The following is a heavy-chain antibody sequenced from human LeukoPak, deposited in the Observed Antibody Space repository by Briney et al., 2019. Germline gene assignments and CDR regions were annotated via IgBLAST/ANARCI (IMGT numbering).Heavy chain of an antibody. CDR2: ISTYNGHT. D-gene: IGHD3-22*01. V-gene: IGHV1-18*01. CDR3: ARVTGYMIEDYFDY. CDR1: GYTFTSYG. J-gene: IGHJ4*02. Sequence: GASVKVSCKASGYTFTSYGINWVRQAPGQGLEWMGWISTYNGHTNYAQKFQGRVTMTTGTSTSTASMELRSLRSDDTAVYYCARVTGYMIEDYFDYWGQGTLVTVSS.